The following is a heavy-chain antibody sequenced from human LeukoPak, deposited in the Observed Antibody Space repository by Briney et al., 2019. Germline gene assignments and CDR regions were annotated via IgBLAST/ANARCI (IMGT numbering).Heavy chain of an antibody. J-gene: IGHJ4*02. Sequence: GESLKISCKGSGYSFSTYWIAWVRQMPGKGLEWMGIIYPGDSDTRYSPSFQGQVTISAHKSISTAYLQWSSLKASDTAMYYCARLLEGVAGTWGYWGQGTLVTVSS. CDR2: IYPGDSDT. D-gene: IGHD6-19*01. CDR3: ARLLEGVAGTWGY. CDR1: GYSFSTYW. V-gene: IGHV5-51*01.